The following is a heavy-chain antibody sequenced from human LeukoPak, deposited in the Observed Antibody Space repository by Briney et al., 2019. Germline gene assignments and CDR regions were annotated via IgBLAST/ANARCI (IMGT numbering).Heavy chain of an antibody. CDR3: ARGGARQQLLENYYDY. CDR1: GFTVSSNY. D-gene: IGHD6-13*01. V-gene: IGHV3-53*01. CDR2: IYRGGST. J-gene: IGHJ4*02. Sequence: QSGGSLRLSCAASGFTVSSNYMNWVRQAPGKGLEWVSVIYRGGSTYYADSVKGRFTVSRDNSKNTLYLQMNSLRAKDTAVYYCARGGARQQLLENYYDYWGQGTLVTVSS.